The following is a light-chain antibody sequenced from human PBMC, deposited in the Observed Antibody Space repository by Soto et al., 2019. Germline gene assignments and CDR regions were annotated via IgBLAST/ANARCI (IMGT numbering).Light chain of an antibody. J-gene: IGLJ2*01. Sequence: QSVLTQPPSVSGAPGQRVTISCTGRSSNIGAGYDVHWYQQLPGTAPKLLIYGNSNRPSGVPDRFSGSKSGTSASLAITGLQAEDEADYYCPSYDSSLSGSVVFGGGTKLTVL. CDR1: SSNIGAGYD. CDR2: GNS. V-gene: IGLV1-40*01. CDR3: PSYDSSLSGSVV.